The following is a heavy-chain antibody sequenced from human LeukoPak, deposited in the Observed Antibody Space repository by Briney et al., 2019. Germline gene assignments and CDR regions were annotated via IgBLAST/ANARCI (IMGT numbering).Heavy chain of an antibody. CDR3: ARVRYYYDSSGYSPGFEYYYMDV. Sequence: SVKVSCKASGGTFSSYAISWVRQAPGQGLEWMGGIIPIFGTANYAQKFQGRVTITADESTGTAYMELSSLRSEDTAVYYCARVRYYYDSSGYSPGFEYYYMDVWGKGTTVTVSS. CDR1: GGTFSSYA. D-gene: IGHD3-22*01. CDR2: IIPIFGTA. V-gene: IGHV1-69*13. J-gene: IGHJ6*03.